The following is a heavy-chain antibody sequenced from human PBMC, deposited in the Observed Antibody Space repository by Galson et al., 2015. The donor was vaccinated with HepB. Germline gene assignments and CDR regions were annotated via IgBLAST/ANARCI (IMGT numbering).Heavy chain of an antibody. D-gene: IGHD6-13*01. J-gene: IGHJ4*02. CDR1: GYTFTSYA. V-gene: IGHV1-3*01. CDR3: ARAKGGIAAAGGPPDY. CDR2: INAGNGNT. Sequence: SVKVSCKASGYTFTSYAMHWVRQAPGQRLEWMGWINAGNGNTKYSQKFQGRVTITRDTSASTAYMELSSLRSEDTAVYYRARAKGGIAAAGGPPDYWGQGTLVTVSS.